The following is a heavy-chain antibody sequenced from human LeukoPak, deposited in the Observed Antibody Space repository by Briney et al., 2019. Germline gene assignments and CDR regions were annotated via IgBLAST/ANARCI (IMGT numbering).Heavy chain of an antibody. J-gene: IGHJ4*02. CDR1: GFTFSSYS. V-gene: IGHV3-21*01. D-gene: IGHD3-3*01. Sequence: PGGSLRLSCAASGFTFSSYSMNWVRQAPGKGLEWVSSISSSSSYIYYADSVKGRFTISRDNAKNSLYLQMNSLRAEDTAVYYCARGSGLTIGVDYWGQGTLVTVSS. CDR3: ARGSGLTIGVDY. CDR2: ISSSSSYI.